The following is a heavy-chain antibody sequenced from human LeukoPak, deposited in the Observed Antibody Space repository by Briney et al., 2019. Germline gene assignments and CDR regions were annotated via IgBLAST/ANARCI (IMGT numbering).Heavy chain of an antibody. J-gene: IGHJ5*02. CDR2: LSYDGNNK. V-gene: IGHV3-30-3*01. CDR3: TRDPGFDP. Sequence: PGRSLRLSCAASGFTLTTYAMHWVRQAPGKGLEWVAVLSYDGNNKYYADSVKGRFTISRDNSENTLFLQMNSLRTEDTAVYYCTRDPGFDPWGQGTLVTVSS. CDR1: GFTLTTYA.